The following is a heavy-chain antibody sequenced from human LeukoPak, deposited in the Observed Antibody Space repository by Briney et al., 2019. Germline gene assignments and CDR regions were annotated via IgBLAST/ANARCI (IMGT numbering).Heavy chain of an antibody. CDR1: GYSISSGYY. Sequence: SETLSLTCTVSGYSISSGYYWGWIRQPPGKGLEWIGSIYHSGSTYYNPSLKSRVTTSVDTSKNQFSLKLSSVTAADTAVYYCAKSFVPATTTVYYYYYMDVWGKGTTVTVSS. CDR3: AKSFVPATTTVYYYYYMDV. J-gene: IGHJ6*03. V-gene: IGHV4-38-2*02. D-gene: IGHD2-2*01. CDR2: IYHSGST.